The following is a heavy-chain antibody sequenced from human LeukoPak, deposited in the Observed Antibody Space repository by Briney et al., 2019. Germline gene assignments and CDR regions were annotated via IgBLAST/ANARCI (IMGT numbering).Heavy chain of an antibody. Sequence: SETLSLTCAVYGGSFSGYYWSWIRQPAGKGLEWIGRIYTSGSTNYNPSLKSRVTMSVDTSKNQFSLKLSSVTAADTAVYYCARVRYDSTTFDIWGQGTMVTVSS. J-gene: IGHJ3*02. CDR2: IYTSGST. D-gene: IGHD3-22*01. CDR3: ARVRYDSTTFDI. V-gene: IGHV4-59*10. CDR1: GGSFSGYY.